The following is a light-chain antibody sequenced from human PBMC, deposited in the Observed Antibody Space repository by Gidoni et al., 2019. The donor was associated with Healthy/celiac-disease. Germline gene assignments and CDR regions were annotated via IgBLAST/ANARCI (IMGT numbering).Light chain of an antibody. CDR2: AAS. CDR1: QSISSY. Sequence: DIQMSQSPSSLSASVGDRVTITCRASQSISSYLNWYQQKPGKAPKLLIYAASSLQSGVPSRFSVSGSGTDFTLTISSLQPEDFATYYCQQSYSTLRKFTFGPGTKVDIK. J-gene: IGKJ3*01. CDR3: QQSYSTLRKFT. V-gene: IGKV1-39*01.